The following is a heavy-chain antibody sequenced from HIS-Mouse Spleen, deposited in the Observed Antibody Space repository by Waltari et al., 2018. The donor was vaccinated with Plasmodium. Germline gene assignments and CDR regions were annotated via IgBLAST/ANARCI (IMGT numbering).Heavy chain of an antibody. J-gene: IGHJ2*01. CDR1: GFLFSSYW. V-gene: IGHV3-7*01. Sequence: EVQLVESGGGLVRPGRSLRLACGASGFLFSSYWVSWVRQAPGKGLEWVANIKQDGSEKYYVDSVKGRFTISRDNAKNSLYLQMNSLRAEDTAVYYCASSWYWYFDLWGRGTLVTVSS. D-gene: IGHD6-13*01. CDR3: ASSWYWYFDL. CDR2: IKQDGSEK.